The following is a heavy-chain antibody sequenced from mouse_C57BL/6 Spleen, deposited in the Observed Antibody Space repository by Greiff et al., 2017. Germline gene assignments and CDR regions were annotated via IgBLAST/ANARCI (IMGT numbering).Heavy chain of an antibody. D-gene: IGHD2-3*01. Sequence: EVQLQQSGPELVKPGASVKISCKASGYTFTDYYMNWVKQSHGKSLEWIGDINPNNGGTSYNQKFKGKATLTVDKSSSTAYMELRSLTSEDSAVYYCARGDGYFLFDYWGQGTTLTVSS. CDR1: GYTFTDYY. CDR3: ARGDGYFLFDY. CDR2: INPNNGGT. J-gene: IGHJ2*01. V-gene: IGHV1-26*01.